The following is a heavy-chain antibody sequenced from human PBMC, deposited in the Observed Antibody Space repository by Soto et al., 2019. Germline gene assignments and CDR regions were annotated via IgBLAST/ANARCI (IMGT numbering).Heavy chain of an antibody. Sequence: SETLSLTCTVSGGSISSFYWSWIRQPPGKGLEWIGYVYYSGSANYNPSLMSRVSISLDPSKKQFSLQLTSVTAADTAVYYCASGSQLYPSFLDLWRQGTLVTVS. V-gene: IGHV4-59*01. CDR3: ASGSQLYPSFLDL. CDR2: VYYSGSA. J-gene: IGHJ5*02. D-gene: IGHD1-26*01. CDR1: GGSISSFY.